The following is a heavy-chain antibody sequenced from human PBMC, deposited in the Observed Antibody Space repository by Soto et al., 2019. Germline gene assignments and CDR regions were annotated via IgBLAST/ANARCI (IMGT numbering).Heavy chain of an antibody. Sequence: SETLSLTCSVSGDSISRIDYYWTWIRQHPEKGLEWIGNIYFRGNTYYSPSLESRLTISVDTSKNQFSLKLTSVTAADTAAYYCAREGGSYDSGGYLIRGAFDIWGQGTMVTVSS. J-gene: IGHJ3*02. D-gene: IGHD3-22*01. CDR2: IYFRGNT. CDR3: AREGGSYDSGGYLIRGAFDI. V-gene: IGHV4-31*03. CDR1: GDSISRIDYY.